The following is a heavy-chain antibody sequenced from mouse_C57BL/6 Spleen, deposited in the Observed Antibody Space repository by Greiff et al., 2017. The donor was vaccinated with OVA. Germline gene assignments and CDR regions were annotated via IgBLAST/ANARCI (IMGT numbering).Heavy chain of an antibody. CDR2: IYPGDGDT. CDR3: ASDYGSSAYYFDY. V-gene: IGHV1-82*01. J-gene: IGHJ2*01. Sequence: VQLQQSGPELVKPGASVKISCKASGYAFSSSWMNWVKQRPGKGLEWIGRIYPGDGDTNYNGKFKGKAPLTADKSSSTAYMQLSSLTADDAAVYSCASDYGSSAYYFDYWGQGTTLTVSS. CDR1: GYAFSSSW. D-gene: IGHD1-1*01.